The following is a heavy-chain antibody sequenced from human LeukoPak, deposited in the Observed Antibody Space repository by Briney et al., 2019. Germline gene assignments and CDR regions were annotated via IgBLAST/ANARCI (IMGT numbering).Heavy chain of an antibody. CDR1: GFSVSSNY. J-gene: IGHJ4*02. V-gene: IGHV3-30*03. D-gene: IGHD3-22*01. Sequence: GGSLRLSCAASGFSVSSNYMSWVRQAPGKGLEWVAVISYDGSNKYYADSVKGRFTISRDNSKNTLYLQMNSLRAEDTAVYYCARLYYYDSSGLVDYWGQGTLVTVSS. CDR3: ARLYYYDSSGLVDY. CDR2: ISYDGSNK.